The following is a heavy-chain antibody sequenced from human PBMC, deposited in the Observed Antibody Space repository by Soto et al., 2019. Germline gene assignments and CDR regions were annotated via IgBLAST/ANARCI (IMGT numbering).Heavy chain of an antibody. CDR1: GFTFSSYA. D-gene: IGHD3-3*01. CDR3: ARDLRADFWSTGKYFQH. J-gene: IGHJ1*01. V-gene: IGHV3-21*01. CDR2: ISSSSSYI. Sequence: PGGSLRLSCAASGFTFSSYAMSWVRQAPGKGLEWVSSISSSSSYIYYADSVKGRFTISRDNAKNSLYLQMNSLRAEDTAVYYCARDLRADFWSTGKYFQHWGQGTLVTVSS.